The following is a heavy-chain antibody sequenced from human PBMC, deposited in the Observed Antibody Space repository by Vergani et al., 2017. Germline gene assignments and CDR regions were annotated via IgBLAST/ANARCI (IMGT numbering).Heavy chain of an antibody. CDR2: IYHSWNT. CDR3: ATTLNAYTSFVFDY. J-gene: IGHJ4*02. CDR1: DHSISSGYY. D-gene: IGHD3-16*01. V-gene: IGHV4-38-2*01. Sequence: QVQLQESWPGLVKPSETLSVTCVVSDHSISSGYYWGWIRQSPGKRLEWIGSIYHSWNTYYNLSLKSRVTISVDTSKNQFALRLNSVPAADTAVYYCATTLNAYTSFVFDYWGKGTLVTVSS.